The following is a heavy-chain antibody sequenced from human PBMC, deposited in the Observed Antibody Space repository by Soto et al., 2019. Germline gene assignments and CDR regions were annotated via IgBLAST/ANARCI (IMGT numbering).Heavy chain of an antibody. J-gene: IGHJ5*02. Sequence: SETLSLTCAVYGGSFSGYYWSWIRQPPGRGLEWIGEINHSGSTNYNPSLKSRVTISVDTSKNQFSLKLSSVTAADTAVYYCARGPPPRRENGDEEGTRELQNWFDPWGQGTLVT. CDR2: INHSGST. V-gene: IGHV4-34*01. D-gene: IGHD3-10*01. CDR1: GGSFSGYY. CDR3: ARGPPPRRENGDEEGTRELQNWFDP.